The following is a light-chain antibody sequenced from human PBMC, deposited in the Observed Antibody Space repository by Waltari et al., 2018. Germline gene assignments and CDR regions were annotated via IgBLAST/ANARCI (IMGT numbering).Light chain of an antibody. CDR2: AAS. Sequence: DIQMTQSPYSLSASVGYRFTITCRASQGIKKSLAWYQQKPGKAPKLLLHAASTWESGVPSRFSGSGSGAEYTVTISSLQPEDFATYYGQQYYSTPPLTFGGGTKVEMK. J-gene: IGKJ4*01. V-gene: IGKV1-NL1*01. CDR1: QGIKKS. CDR3: QQYYSTPPLT.